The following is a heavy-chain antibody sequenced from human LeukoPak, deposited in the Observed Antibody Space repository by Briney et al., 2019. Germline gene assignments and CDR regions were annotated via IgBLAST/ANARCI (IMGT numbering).Heavy chain of an antibody. CDR1: GFTFSSYA. CDR2: ISYDGSNK. V-gene: IGHV3-30-3*01. D-gene: IGHD6-13*01. Sequence: PGGSLRLSCAASGFTFSSYAMHWVRQAPGKGLEWVAVISYDGSNKYYADSVKGRFTISRDNSKNTLYLQMNSLRAEDTAVYYCARGRVAAAGPDDYWGQGTLVTVSS. CDR3: ARGRVAAAGPDDY. J-gene: IGHJ4*02.